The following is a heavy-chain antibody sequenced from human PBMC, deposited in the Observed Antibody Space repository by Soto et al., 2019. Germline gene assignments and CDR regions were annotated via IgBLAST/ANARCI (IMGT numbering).Heavy chain of an antibody. J-gene: IGHJ4*02. CDR2: VAPIFHSI. D-gene: IGHD6-6*01. CDR1: GGTLSSNP. CDR3: ASPAAARYYFQY. V-gene: IGHV1-69*06. Sequence: QVHLVQSGAEVKKPGSSVKVSCKASGGTLSSNPISWVRQAPGQGLEWMGGVAPIFHSINYAQKFQGRVTITADKSTNTAYMELRSLRSEDTAVYYCASPAAARYYFQYWGQGTLVTVSS.